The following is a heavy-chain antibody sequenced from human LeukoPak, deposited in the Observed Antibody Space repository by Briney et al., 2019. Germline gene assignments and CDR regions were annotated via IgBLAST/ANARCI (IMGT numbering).Heavy chain of an antibody. Sequence: GSSVKVSCTASGGTFSSYAISWVRQAPGQGLEWMGGIIPIFGTANYAQKFQGRVTITADESTSTAYMELSRLRSDDTAVYYCAREGQIAVADYWGQGTLVTVSS. CDR1: GGTFSSYA. J-gene: IGHJ4*02. V-gene: IGHV1-69*01. CDR2: IIPIFGTA. CDR3: AREGQIAVADY. D-gene: IGHD6-19*01.